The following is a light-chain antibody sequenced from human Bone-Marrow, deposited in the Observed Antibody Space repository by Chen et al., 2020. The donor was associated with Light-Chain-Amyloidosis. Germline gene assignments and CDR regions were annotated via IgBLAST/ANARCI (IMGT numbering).Light chain of an antibody. V-gene: IGKV1-27*01. CDR3: QKYNDAPRT. CDR2: VAS. Sequence: QMTQPQSPLPAAVGDRVTITCRASQDISNYLAWYQQKPGKVPKLLIYVASTLQSGVPSRFSGSRSGTDFTLTISSFQPEDVATYYCQKYNDAPRTLGQGTKVDIK. CDR1: QDISNY. J-gene: IGKJ1*01.